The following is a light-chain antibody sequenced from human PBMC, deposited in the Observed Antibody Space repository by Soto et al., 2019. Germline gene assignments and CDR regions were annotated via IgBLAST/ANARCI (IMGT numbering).Light chain of an antibody. J-gene: IGLJ1*01. Sequence: QSALTQPASVSGSPGQSITISCAGTRSDIGLYNYVSWYQQHPGKAPKLMIYEVSNRPSGVSNRFSGSKSGNTASLTISGLQAEDEADYYCSSYTSSSTLYVFGTGTKLTVL. CDR1: RSDIGLYNY. V-gene: IGLV2-14*01. CDR2: EVS. CDR3: SSYTSSSTLYV.